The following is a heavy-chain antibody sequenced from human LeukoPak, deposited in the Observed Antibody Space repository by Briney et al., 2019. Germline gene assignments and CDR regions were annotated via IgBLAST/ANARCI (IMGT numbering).Heavy chain of an antibody. Sequence: SETLSLTCAVYGGSFSGYYWSWIRQPPGKGLEWIGEINHSGSTNYNPSLKSRVTISVDTSKNQFSLKLSSVSAADTAVYYCARSYYYDSSDDAFDIWGQGTMVTVSS. CDR3: ARSYYYDSSDDAFDI. CDR1: GGSFSGYY. V-gene: IGHV4-34*01. D-gene: IGHD3-22*01. CDR2: INHSGST. J-gene: IGHJ3*02.